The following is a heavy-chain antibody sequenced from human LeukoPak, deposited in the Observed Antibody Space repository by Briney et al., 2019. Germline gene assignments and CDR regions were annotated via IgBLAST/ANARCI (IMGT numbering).Heavy chain of an antibody. CDR3: ARQLRLQFDY. D-gene: IGHD5-12*01. CDR1: GYSISSGYY. V-gene: IGHV4-38-2*02. CDR2: IYHSGST. Sequence: SETLSLTCTVSGYSISSGYYWGWIRQPPGKGLEWIGSIYHSGSTYYNPSLKSRVTISVDTSKNQFSLKLSSVTAADTAVYYCARQLRLQFDYWGQGTLVTVSS. J-gene: IGHJ4*02.